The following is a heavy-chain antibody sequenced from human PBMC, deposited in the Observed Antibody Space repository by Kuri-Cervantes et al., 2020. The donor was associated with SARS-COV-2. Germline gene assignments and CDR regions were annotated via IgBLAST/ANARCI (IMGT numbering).Heavy chain of an antibody. V-gene: IGHV3-48*02. D-gene: IGHD6-13*01. CDR1: GFTFKDYR. Sequence: GESLKISCVASGFTFKDYRINWVRLAPGRGLEWVSYISSSSSTIYYADSVKGRFTISRDNAKNSLYLQMNSLRDEDTALYYCARDRIAAAGKYYGMDVWGQGTTVTVSS. J-gene: IGHJ6*02. CDR3: ARDRIAAAGKYYGMDV. CDR2: ISSSSSTI.